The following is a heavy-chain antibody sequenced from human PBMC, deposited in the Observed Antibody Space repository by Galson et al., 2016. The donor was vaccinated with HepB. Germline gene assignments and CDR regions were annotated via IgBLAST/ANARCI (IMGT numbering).Heavy chain of an antibody. V-gene: IGHV3-30*03. D-gene: IGHD3-10*01. J-gene: IGHJ3*02. CDR3: ARTYGSGSYRRDAFDI. CDR1: GFTFSTYS. CDR2: ISYDGSNK. Sequence: SLRLSCAVSGFTFSTYSMNWVRQAPGKGLEWVAVISYDGSNKYYADSVKGRFTISRDNSKNTLYLQMNSLRAEDTAVYYCARTYGSGSYRRDAFDIWGQGTMVTVSS.